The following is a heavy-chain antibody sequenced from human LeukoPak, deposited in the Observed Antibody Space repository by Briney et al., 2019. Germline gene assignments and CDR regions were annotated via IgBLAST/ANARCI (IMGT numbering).Heavy chain of an antibody. J-gene: IGHJ4*02. CDR3: ARGSPVYSSGWFDY. CDR1: GGSISSCY. Sequence: PSETLSLTCTVSGGSISSCYWSWIRQPPGKGLEWIGYIYYSGSTNYNPSLKSRVTISVDTSKNQFSLKLSSVTAADTAVYYCARGSPVYSSGWFDYWGQGTLVTVSS. CDR2: IYYSGST. D-gene: IGHD6-19*01. V-gene: IGHV4-59*01.